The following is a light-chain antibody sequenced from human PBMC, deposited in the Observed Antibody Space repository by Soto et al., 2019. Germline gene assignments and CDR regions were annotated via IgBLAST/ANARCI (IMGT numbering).Light chain of an antibody. Sequence: DVVMTQSPLSLPVTLGQTASISCRSSQSLVYSDGNTYLNWFHQRTRQSPRRLIYKVCNLYSGVSDRFRVSGSVADFTLTIRRVEAEDVLVYYCMKSTYLPRLPFGGGTKLEIK. J-gene: IGKJ4*01. CDR3: MKSTYLPRLP. CDR1: QSLVYSDGNTY. V-gene: IGKV2-30*01. CDR2: KVC.